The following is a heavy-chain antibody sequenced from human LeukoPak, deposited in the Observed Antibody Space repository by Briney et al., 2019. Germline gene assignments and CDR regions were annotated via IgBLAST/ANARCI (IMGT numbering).Heavy chain of an antibody. CDR1: GYTFTGYY. D-gene: IGHD3-22*01. Sequence: ASVKVSCKASGYTFTGYYMHWVRQAPGQGLEWMGWINPNSGGTNYAQKFQGRVTMTRDMSTSTDYLELSSLRSDDTAIYYCARDNSLDDNAWWFDPWGQGTLVTVSS. CDR3: ARDNSLDDNAWWFDP. CDR2: INPNSGGT. J-gene: IGHJ5*02. V-gene: IGHV1-2*02.